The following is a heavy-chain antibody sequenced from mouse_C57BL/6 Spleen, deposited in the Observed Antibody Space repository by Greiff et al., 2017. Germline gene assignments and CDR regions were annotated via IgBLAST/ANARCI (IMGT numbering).Heavy chain of an antibody. D-gene: IGHD3-2*02. CDR2: INPNNGGT. V-gene: IGHV1-26*01. Sequence: EVQLQQSGPELVKPGASVKISCKASGYTFTDYYMHWVKQSHGKSLEWIGDINPNNGGTSYNQKFKGKATLTVDKSSSTAYMELRRLTSEDSAVYYCAREQLSLPYVDYGGQGTTLAVS. CDR3: AREQLSLPYVDY. J-gene: IGHJ2*01. CDR1: GYTFTDYY.